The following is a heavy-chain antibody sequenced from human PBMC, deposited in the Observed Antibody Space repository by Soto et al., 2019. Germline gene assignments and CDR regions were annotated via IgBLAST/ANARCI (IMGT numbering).Heavy chain of an antibody. Sequence: SETLSLTCTVSGGSVSSGSNYWSWIRQPPGEGLEWIGYIHYTGTTDYNPSLKSRVTMSLDTSKNQFSLNLSSVTAADTAVYYCARGVNTDRTSSQYFQHRGQGILVTVSS. CDR2: IHYTGTT. V-gene: IGHV4-61*01. CDR3: ARGVNTDRTSSQYFQH. D-gene: IGHD6-6*01. J-gene: IGHJ1*01. CDR1: GGSVSSGSNY.